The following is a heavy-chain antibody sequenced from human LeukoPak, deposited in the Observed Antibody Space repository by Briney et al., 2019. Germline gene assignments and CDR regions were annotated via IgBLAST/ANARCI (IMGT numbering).Heavy chain of an antibody. V-gene: IGHV3-21*01. Sequence: GGSLRLSCAASGFTFSSYSMNWVRQAPGRGLEWVSSISSSSYIYYADSLKGRFTISRDNAKNSLYLQMNSLRAEDTAVYYCARDNHVVVVAASAPLYYYGMDVWGQGTTVTVSS. D-gene: IGHD2-15*01. CDR2: ISSSSYI. CDR3: ARDNHVVVVAASAPLYYYGMDV. J-gene: IGHJ6*02. CDR1: GFTFSSYS.